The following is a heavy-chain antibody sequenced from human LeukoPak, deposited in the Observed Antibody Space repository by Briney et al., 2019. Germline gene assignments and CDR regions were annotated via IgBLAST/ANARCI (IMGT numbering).Heavy chain of an antibody. V-gene: IGHV4-39*07. J-gene: IGHJ4*02. CDR2: IYYSGST. CDR1: GGSISSSSYY. D-gene: IGHD6-19*01. Sequence: SETLSLTCTVSGGSISSSSYYWGWIRQPPGKGLEWIGSIYYSGSTNYNPSLKSRVTISVDTSKNQFSLKLSSVTAADTAVYYCARGRGYSSGWGQGTLVTVSS. CDR3: ARGRGYSSG.